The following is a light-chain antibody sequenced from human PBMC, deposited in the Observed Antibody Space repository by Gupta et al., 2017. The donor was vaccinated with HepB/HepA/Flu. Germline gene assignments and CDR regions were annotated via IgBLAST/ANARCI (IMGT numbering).Light chain of an antibody. J-gene: IGKJ1*01. Sequence: EIVLTQSPDTLYLSPGERVTLSCRASQSVSNSYLAWYQQKPGQAPRILIYGTSIRATGIPDRFSGSGSGTEFTLNISRREPEDFAVYCCQLQGYSPCTFGQGTKVEIK. V-gene: IGKV3-20*01. CDR2: GTS. CDR3: QLQGYSPCT. CDR1: QSVSNSY.